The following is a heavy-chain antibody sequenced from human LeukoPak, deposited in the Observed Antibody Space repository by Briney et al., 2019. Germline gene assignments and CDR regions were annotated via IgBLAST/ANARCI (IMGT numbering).Heavy chain of an antibody. CDR2: IWYDGSNK. J-gene: IGHJ4*02. CDR3: ARDSRQGWNPYYFDY. V-gene: IGHV3-33*08. D-gene: IGHD1-1*01. CDR1: GFTFSSYS. Sequence: GGSLRLPCAASGFTFSSYSMHWVRQAPGKGLEWVAVIWYDGSNKYYADSVKGRFTISRDNSKNTLYLQMNSLRAEDTAVYYCARDSRQGWNPYYFDYWGQGTLVTVSS.